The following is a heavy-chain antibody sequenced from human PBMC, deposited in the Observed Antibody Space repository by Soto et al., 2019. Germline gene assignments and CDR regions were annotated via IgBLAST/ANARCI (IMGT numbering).Heavy chain of an antibody. V-gene: IGHV6-1*01. Sequence: PSQTLSLPCDISGDSVSSNSAVWNWIRQSPSRGLEWLGRTYYRSKWYNDYAVSVKSRITFNPDTSKNQFSLQLYSVTPEDTAVYYCAGVVWFRGMDVWGQGTPVTVSS. J-gene: IGHJ6*02. CDR3: AGVVWFRGMDV. D-gene: IGHD3-16*01. CDR1: GDSVSSNSAV. CDR2: TYYRSKWYN.